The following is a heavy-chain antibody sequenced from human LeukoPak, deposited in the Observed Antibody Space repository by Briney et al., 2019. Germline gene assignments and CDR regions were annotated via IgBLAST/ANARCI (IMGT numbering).Heavy chain of an antibody. J-gene: IGHJ4*02. CDR1: GFTFSSYA. Sequence: GGSLRLSCAASGFTFSSYAISWVRQAPGQGLEWMGGIIPIFGTANYAQKFQGRVTITADESTSTAYMELSSLRSEDTAVYYCARGVVPSVVVIASFDYWGQGTLVTVSS. CDR3: ARGVVPSVVVIASFDY. V-gene: IGHV1-69*01. D-gene: IGHD2-21*01. CDR2: IIPIFGTA.